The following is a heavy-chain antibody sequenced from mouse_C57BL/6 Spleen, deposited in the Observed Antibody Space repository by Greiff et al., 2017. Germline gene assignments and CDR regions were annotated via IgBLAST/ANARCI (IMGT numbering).Heavy chain of an antibody. CDR1: GFTFSDYG. D-gene: IGHD6-5*01. J-gene: IGHJ4*01. CDR2: ISSGSSTI. Sequence: DVQLQESGGGLVKPGGSLKLSCAASGFTFSDYGMHWVRQAPETGLEWVAYISSGSSTIYYADTVKGRFTISRDNAKNTLFLQMTSLRSEDTAMYYCARPYPYYYAMDYWGQGTSVTVSS. CDR3: ARPYPYYYAMDY. V-gene: IGHV5-17*01.